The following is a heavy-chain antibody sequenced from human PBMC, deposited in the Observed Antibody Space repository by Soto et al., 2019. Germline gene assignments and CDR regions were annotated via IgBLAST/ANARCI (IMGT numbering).Heavy chain of an antibody. V-gene: IGHV4-39*01. CDR2: IYYGGST. J-gene: IGHJ4*02. Sequence: QLQLQESGPGLVKPSETLSLTCTVSGGSISSSSYYWGWVRQPPGRGLEWIGSIYYGGSTYYNPSLKRRVTLSVDTSTNPSSLRLSAVPAADTAVYYCAWRGSSWYLIYYWGQGTLVTGSS. CDR3: AWRGSSWYLIYY. D-gene: IGHD6-13*01. CDR1: GGSISSSSYY.